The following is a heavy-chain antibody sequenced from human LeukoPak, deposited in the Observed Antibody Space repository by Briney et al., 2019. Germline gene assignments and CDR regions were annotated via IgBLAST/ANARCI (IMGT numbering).Heavy chain of an antibody. Sequence: GGSLRLSCAGSGFIFSNYAMSWVRQAPGKGLEWVSAISGSGGSTYYADSVKGRFTISRDNSKNTLYLQMNSLRAEDTAVYYCAKGIRGSTHYFDYWGQGTLVTVSS. CDR2: ISGSGGST. J-gene: IGHJ4*02. CDR1: GFIFSNYA. D-gene: IGHD3-16*01. V-gene: IGHV3-23*01. CDR3: AKGIRGSTHYFDY.